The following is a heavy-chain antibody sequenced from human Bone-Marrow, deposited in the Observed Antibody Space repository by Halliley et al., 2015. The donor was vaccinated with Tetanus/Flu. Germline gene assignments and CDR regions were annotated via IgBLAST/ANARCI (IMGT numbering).Heavy chain of an antibody. D-gene: IGHD3-10*01. J-gene: IGHJ4*02. Sequence: SLRLSCAGSGISLSNFWMSWVRQAPGKGLEWVADINPDGSEKYFVDSVKGRFTISRDNAKKSMYMQMKSLRAEDTAVYHCAVRRERRFDYWGQGTLVTASS. V-gene: IGHV3-7*03. CDR3: AVRRERRFDY. CDR1: GISLSNFW. CDR2: INPDGSEK.